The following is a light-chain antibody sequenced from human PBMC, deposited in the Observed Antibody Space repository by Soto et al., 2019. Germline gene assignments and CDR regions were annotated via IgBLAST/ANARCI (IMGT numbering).Light chain of an antibody. CDR1: SSNIGSNT. CDR3: AAWDDSLRGYV. J-gene: IGLJ1*01. CDR2: SDN. Sequence: QSVLTQPPSASGTPGQRVTISCSGSSSNIGSNTANWYQQLPGTAPKLLIYSDNQRPSGVPDRFSGFKSGTSASLAISGLQSEDEADYYCAAWDDSLRGYVFGTGTKVTVL. V-gene: IGLV1-44*01.